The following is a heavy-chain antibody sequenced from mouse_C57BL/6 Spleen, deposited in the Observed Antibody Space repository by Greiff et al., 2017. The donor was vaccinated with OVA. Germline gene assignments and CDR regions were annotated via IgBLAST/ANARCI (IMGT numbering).Heavy chain of an antibody. CDR2: IDPETGGT. V-gene: IGHV1-15*01. CDR1: GYTFTDYE. D-gene: IGHD1-1*01. CDR3: TRSITTVVKGFAY. Sequence: QVQLKQSGAELVRPGASVTLSCKASGYTFTDYEMHWVKQTPVHGLEWIGAIDPETGGTAYNQKFKGKAILTADKSSSTAYMELRSLTSEDSAVYYCTRSITTVVKGFAYWGQGTLVTVSA. J-gene: IGHJ3*01.